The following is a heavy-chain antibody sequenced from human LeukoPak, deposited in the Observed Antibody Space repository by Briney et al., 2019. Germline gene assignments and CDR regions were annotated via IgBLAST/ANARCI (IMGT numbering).Heavy chain of an antibody. J-gene: IGHJ4*02. CDR2: IPTSGST. Sequence: SETLSLTCTVSGGSISEYHWSCIQQPAGEGLGGTSQIPTSGSTNYNPPLESRVTMSIDTPENQLSLTIRSVTAAHAAVYYCARRDISSGWSFDYWGQGILVTVSS. D-gene: IGHD6-19*01. V-gene: IGHV4-4*07. CDR1: GGSISEYH. CDR3: ARRDISSGWSFDY.